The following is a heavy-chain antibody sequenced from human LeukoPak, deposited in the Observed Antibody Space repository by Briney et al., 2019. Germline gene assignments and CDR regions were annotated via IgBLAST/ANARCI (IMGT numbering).Heavy chain of an antibody. CDR3: AKLVKSWHVGAFDM. V-gene: IGHV3-23*01. Sequence: GGSLRLSCTASGFTFSSYAMGWVRQAPGKGLEWVSAISGSGGSTYQADSVKGRFTISRDNSKNTLYLQMHSLRVEDTAVYYCAKLVKSWHVGAFDMWGQGTTVKVSS. CDR1: GFTFSSYA. CDR2: ISGSGGST. J-gene: IGHJ3*02. D-gene: IGHD6-13*01.